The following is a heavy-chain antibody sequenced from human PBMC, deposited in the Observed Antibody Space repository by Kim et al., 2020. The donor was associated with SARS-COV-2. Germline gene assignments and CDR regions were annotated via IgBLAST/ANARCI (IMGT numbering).Heavy chain of an antibody. CDR2: GHHSGST. CDR1: GESFSDYY. V-gene: IGHV4-34*01. D-gene: IGHD6-19*01. Sequence: SETLSLTCAVYGESFSDYYWTWIRQPPGKGLEWIGEGHHSGSTNYNPSLKSRVTITTDTSKNQFSLRLRSLTAADTGFYFCARGVSNSSAWELDYCGRG. J-gene: IGHJ4*02. CDR3: ARGVSNSSAWELDY.